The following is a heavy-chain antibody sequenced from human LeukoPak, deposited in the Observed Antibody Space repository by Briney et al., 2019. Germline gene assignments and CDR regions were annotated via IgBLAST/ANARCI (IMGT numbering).Heavy chain of an antibody. V-gene: IGHV4-4*07. CDR1: GGSISSYY. J-gene: IGHJ4*02. D-gene: IGHD3-22*01. CDR2: IYTSGST. Sequence: PSETLSLTCTVSGGSISSYYWSWIRQPAGKGLEWIGRIYTSGSTNYNPSLKSRVTISVDTSKNQFSLKLSSVTAADTAVYYCASEDYYDSSGCFDYWGQGTLVTVSS. CDR3: ASEDYYDSSGCFDY.